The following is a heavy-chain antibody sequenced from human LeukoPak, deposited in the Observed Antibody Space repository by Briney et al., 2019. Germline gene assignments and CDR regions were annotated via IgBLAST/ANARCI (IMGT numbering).Heavy chain of an antibody. V-gene: IGHV1-69*05. Sequence: SVKVSCKASGGTLISYAISWVRQAPGQGLEWMGGIIPIFGTANYAQKFQGRVTITTDESTSTAYMELSSLRSEDTAVYYCARDSVNLGIAAAGNDYWGQGTLVTVSS. CDR2: IIPIFGTA. CDR1: GGTLISYA. J-gene: IGHJ4*02. CDR3: ARDSVNLGIAAAGNDY. D-gene: IGHD6-13*01.